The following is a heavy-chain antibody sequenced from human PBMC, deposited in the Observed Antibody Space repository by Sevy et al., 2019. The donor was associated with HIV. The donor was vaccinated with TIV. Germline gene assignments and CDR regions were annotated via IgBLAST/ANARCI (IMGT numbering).Heavy chain of an antibody. CDR1: SGSVTLGNYY. Sequence: SETLSLTCTVSSGSVTLGNYYWTWIRQSPGKGLEWIGYILYSGSTKYNPSLEGRRIISTDTSKNHFSLRLSSVTAADTAVYYCARGGLYYDILTGYNPSFYFYGMDVWGQGTTVTVSS. CDR2: ILYSGST. J-gene: IGHJ6*02. D-gene: IGHD3-9*01. CDR3: ARGGLYYDILTGYNPSFYFYGMDV. V-gene: IGHV4-61*03.